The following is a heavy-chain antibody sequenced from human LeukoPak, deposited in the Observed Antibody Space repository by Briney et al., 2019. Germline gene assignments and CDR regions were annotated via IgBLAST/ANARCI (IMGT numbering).Heavy chain of an antibody. Sequence: TLSLTCTVSGGSISSGGYYWSWIRQHPGKGLEWIGYIYYSGSTYYNPSLKSRVTISVDTSKNQFSLKLSSVTAADTAVYYCARDHCSSTSCYYAFDIWGQGTMVTVSS. D-gene: IGHD2-2*01. CDR1: GGSISSGGYY. CDR3: ARDHCSSTSCYYAFDI. CDR2: IYYSGST. J-gene: IGHJ3*02. V-gene: IGHV4-31*03.